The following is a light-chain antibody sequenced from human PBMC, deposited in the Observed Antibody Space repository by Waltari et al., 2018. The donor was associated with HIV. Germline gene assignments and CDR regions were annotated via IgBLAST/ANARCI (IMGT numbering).Light chain of an antibody. Sequence: EIVLTQSPGTLSLSPGVRATSSCRASRKVAGNVVAWYQQKSGQPPRRLLYGASSRATRTPGRFSGSASETDFSLPISRRVPEGFAVYFCQQYGSSAGLTGGGGTKVGIK. J-gene: IGKJ4*01. CDR3: QQYGSSAGLT. CDR2: GAS. V-gene: IGKV3-20*01. CDR1: RKVAGNV.